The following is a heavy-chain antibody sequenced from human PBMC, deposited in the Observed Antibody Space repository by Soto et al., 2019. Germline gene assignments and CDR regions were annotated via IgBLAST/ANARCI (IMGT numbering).Heavy chain of an antibody. Sequence: ASVKVSCNASGGTFSSYAISWVRQAPGQGLEWMGGIIPIFGTANYAQKFQGRVTITADKSMSTAYMELSSLRSEDTAVYYCARDHVGGLRYFDWLLTYGMDVWGQGTTVTVSS. V-gene: IGHV1-69*06. J-gene: IGHJ6*02. CDR1: GGTFSSYA. D-gene: IGHD3-9*01. CDR3: ARDHVGGLRYFDWLLTYGMDV. CDR2: IIPIFGTA.